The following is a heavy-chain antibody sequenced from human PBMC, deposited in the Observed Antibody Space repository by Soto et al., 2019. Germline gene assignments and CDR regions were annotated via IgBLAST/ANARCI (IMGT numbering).Heavy chain of an antibody. V-gene: IGHV4-59*01. CDR1: GGSISGYY. D-gene: IGHD6-13*01. Sequence: PSETLSLTCTVSGGSISGYYWSWIRQSPGKGLEYIGYIYYRGSTNYNPSLNRRVTMSVDTSRNQFSLKVNSVTAADTAVYYCARQQLLPFYYALDVWGQGTTGTV. CDR2: IYYRGST. J-gene: IGHJ6*02. CDR3: ARQQLLPFYYALDV.